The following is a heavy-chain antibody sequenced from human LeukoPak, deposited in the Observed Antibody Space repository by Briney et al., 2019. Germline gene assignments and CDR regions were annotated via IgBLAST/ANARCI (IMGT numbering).Heavy chain of an antibody. CDR3: ARDAAKSSGDPDAFDI. CDR1: GGSISSYY. D-gene: IGHD1-1*01. CDR2: IYYSGST. J-gene: IGHJ3*02. V-gene: IGHV4-59*01. Sequence: SETLSLTCTVSGGSISSYYWSWIRQPPGKGLEWIGYIYYSGSTNYNPSLKSRVTISVDTSKNQFSLKLSSVTAADTAVYYCARDAAKSSGDPDAFDIWGQGTMVTVSS.